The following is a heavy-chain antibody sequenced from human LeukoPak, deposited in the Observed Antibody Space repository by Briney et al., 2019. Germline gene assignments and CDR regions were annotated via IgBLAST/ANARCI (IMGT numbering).Heavy chain of an antibody. CDR3: AKDAPSEVTTSPYYFDY. Sequence: GGSLRLSCATSDFSFSSHWMHWVRQAPGKGLVWVSRIISDGSSISYADSVKGRFTISRDNAKNTLYLQMNSLRAEDTAVYYCAKDAPSEVTTSPYYFDYWGQGTLVTVSS. V-gene: IGHV3-74*01. CDR1: DFSFSSHW. CDR2: IISDGSSI. D-gene: IGHD4-17*01. J-gene: IGHJ4*02.